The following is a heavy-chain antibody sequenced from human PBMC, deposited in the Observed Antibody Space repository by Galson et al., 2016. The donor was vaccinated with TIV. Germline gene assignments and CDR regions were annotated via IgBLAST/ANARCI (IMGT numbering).Heavy chain of an antibody. Sequence: SVKVSCKASGYTFSKYGVSWVRQAPGQGLEWMGWISAYSGDTNCAQKLQGRVTLATDTSTSTAYMELRSLRSDDTAVYYCARDRGSMTMILMADYYYAMGVWGQGTTVTVSS. CDR3: ARDRGSMTMILMADYYYAMGV. V-gene: IGHV1-18*04. J-gene: IGHJ6*02. D-gene: IGHD1-26*01. CDR2: ISAYSGDT. CDR1: GYTFSKYG.